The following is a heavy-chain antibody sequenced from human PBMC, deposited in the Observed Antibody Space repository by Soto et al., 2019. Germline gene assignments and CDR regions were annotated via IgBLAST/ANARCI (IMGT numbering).Heavy chain of an antibody. CDR2: IYYSGRE. Sequence: PSETLSLTCTVSGGSISIGGYYWSLIRQQPGKGMEWIGYIYYSGREYYKTSLKSRLNISVDTSENQFSLKLSSVTAADTAVYYCARVGCYFCHIDSWGQGTLVTVSS. CDR3: ARVGCYFCHIDS. J-gene: IGHJ4*02. V-gene: IGHV4-31*03. CDR1: GGSISIGGYY. D-gene: IGHD3-3*01.